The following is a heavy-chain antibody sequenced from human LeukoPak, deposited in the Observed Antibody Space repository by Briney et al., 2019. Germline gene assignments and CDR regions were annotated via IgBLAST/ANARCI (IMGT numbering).Heavy chain of an antibody. CDR3: AKPGRGSGWQKFYFDY. V-gene: IGHV3-23*01. CDR2: ISGSGGST. CDR1: ALTFSSYA. D-gene: IGHD6-19*01. J-gene: IGHJ4*02. Sequence: GGSLRLSCATSALTFSSYAMNWVRQAPGKGLEWVSAISGSGGSTYYADSVKGRFTISRDNSKNTLYLQMNSLRAEDTAVYYCAKPGRGSGWQKFYFDYWGQGTLVTVSS.